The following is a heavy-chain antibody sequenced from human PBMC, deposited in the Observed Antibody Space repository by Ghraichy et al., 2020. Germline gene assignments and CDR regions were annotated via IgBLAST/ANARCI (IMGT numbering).Heavy chain of an antibody. CDR2: MNPNIGNT. CDR3: ERGISAGVDY. D-gene: IGHD1-14*01. Sequence: ASVKVSCKASGYTFTSLDINWVRQAPGQGLEWMGWMNPNIGNTGYAQNFQGRVTMTRDTSISTAYMEMSSLTSEDTAVYYCERGISAGVDYWGKGTLVTVSS. CDR1: GYTFTSLD. V-gene: IGHV1-8*01. J-gene: IGHJ4*02.